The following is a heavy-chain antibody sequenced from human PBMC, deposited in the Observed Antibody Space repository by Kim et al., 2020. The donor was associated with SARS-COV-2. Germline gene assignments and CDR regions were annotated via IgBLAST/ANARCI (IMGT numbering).Heavy chain of an antibody. Sequence: SETLSLTCAVYVGSFSGYHWTWIRQSPGKGLEWIGEINHSGATNYNPSLESRVALSVDTSKNQFSLKVKSVTAADTAVHFCARGRAGVVPSPIMGLGPHYDYYVLDVWGQGTTVSVSS. J-gene: IGHJ6*02. D-gene: IGHD3-3*01. CDR2: INHSGAT. CDR1: VGSFSGYH. CDR3: ARGRAGVVPSPIMGLGPHYDYYVLDV. V-gene: IGHV4-34*01.